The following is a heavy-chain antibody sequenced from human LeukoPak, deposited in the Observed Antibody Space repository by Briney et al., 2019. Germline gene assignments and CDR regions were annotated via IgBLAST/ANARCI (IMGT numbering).Heavy chain of an antibody. V-gene: IGHV3-23*01. CDR3: ARGGSGDHFDY. Sequence: QPGGSLRLSCAASGFTFSSYTMHWVRQAPGKGLEWVSAISGSGGSTYYADSVKGRFTISRDNSKNTLYLQMNSLRAEDTAVYYCARGGSGDHFDYWGQGTLVTVSS. CDR1: GFTFSSYT. J-gene: IGHJ4*02. D-gene: IGHD2-21*01. CDR2: ISGSGGST.